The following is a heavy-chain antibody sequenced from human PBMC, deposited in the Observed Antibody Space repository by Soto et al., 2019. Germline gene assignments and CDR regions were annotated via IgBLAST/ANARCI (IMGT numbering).Heavy chain of an antibody. V-gene: IGHV4-59*08. CDR3: ARHGLLGEWPHLHDAFDI. Sequence: SETLSLTCTVSGGSISSYYWSWIRQPPGKGLEWIGYIYYSGSTNYNPSLKSRVTISVDTSKNQFSLKLSSVTAADTAVYYCARHGLLGEWPHLHDAFDIWGQRTMVTVSS. CDR2: IYYSGST. CDR1: GGSISSYY. D-gene: IGHD3-10*01. J-gene: IGHJ3*02.